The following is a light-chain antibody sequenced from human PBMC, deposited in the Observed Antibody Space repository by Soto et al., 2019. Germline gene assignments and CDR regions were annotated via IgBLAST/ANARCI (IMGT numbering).Light chain of an antibody. CDR2: GAS. V-gene: IGKV3-20*01. J-gene: IGKJ2*01. CDR1: QSVTSSH. CDR3: LLYFSPDRYT. Sequence: EIVLTQTPGTLSLSPGERATLSCRASQSVTSSHLAWYQQKPGQAPRLLIYGASTRATGIPDRFSGSGSDTDFSLIICRLDPEDFAMYYCLLYFSPDRYTFGPGTKVQIK.